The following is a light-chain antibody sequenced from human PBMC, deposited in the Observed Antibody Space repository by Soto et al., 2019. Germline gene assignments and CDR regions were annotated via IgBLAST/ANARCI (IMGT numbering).Light chain of an antibody. CDR1: SSDVGSYNL. CDR3: CSYAGTSTFLV. V-gene: IGLV2-23*02. CDR2: EVT. Sequence: QSALTHPAPLSGSPGQSITISCTGTSSDVGSYNLVSWYQHHPGKAPKLIIYEVTKRPSGVSYRFSGSKSGNKASLTISGLQAEDEAVYHCCSYAGTSTFLVFGGGTKVTVL. J-gene: IGLJ2*01.